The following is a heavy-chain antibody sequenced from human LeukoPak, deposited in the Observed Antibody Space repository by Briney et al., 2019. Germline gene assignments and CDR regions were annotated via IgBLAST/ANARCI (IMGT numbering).Heavy chain of an antibody. V-gene: IGHV3-53*01. Sequence: GGSLRLSCAASGFTFSSNYMSWVRQAPGKGLEWVAVIYSGGTTYYADSVKGRFTISRDTSKNTLYLKMNSLRDEDTAVYYCAREAGKWDLNDDYWGQGTLVTVSS. CDR2: IYSGGTT. D-gene: IGHD1-26*01. CDR3: AREAGKWDLNDDY. J-gene: IGHJ4*02. CDR1: GFTFSSNY.